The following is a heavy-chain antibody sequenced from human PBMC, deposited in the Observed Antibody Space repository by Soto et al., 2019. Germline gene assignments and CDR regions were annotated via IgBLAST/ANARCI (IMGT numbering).Heavy chain of an antibody. D-gene: IGHD3-22*01. J-gene: IGHJ6*02. CDR1: GGSISSGDYY. CDR3: ASDSSGLGEDGMDV. CDR2: IYYSGST. V-gene: IGHV4-30-4*01. Sequence: SETLSLTCTVSGGSISSGDYYWSWIRQPPGKGLEWIGYIYYSGSTYYNPSLKSRVTISVDTSKNQFSLKLSSVTAADTAVYYCASDSSGLGEDGMDVWGQGTTVTVSS.